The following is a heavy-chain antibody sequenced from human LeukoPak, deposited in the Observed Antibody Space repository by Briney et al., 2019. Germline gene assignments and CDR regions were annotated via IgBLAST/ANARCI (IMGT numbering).Heavy chain of an antibody. CDR3: ARSWNSFGPDSLDY. D-gene: IGHD1-7*01. Sequence: GASVKVSCKASGYTFTRYFMHWVRQAPGQGLEWMGIINPSGGSTSYAQKFQGRGTMTSDTSTSTVYMELSSLRSEDTAVYYCARSWNSFGPDSLDYWGQGTLVTVSA. CDR2: INPSGGST. CDR1: GYTFTRYF. V-gene: IGHV1-46*03. J-gene: IGHJ4*02.